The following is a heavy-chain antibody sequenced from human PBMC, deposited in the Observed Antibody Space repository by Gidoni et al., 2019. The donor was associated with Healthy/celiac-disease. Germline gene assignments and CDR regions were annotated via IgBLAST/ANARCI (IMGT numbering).Heavy chain of an antibody. CDR2: ISGSGGST. D-gene: IGHD2-15*01. V-gene: IGHV3-23*01. CDR1: GFTFSSYA. J-gene: IGHJ6*02. CDR3: AKELFAGYCSGGSCYYYGMDV. Sequence: EVQLLESGGGLVQPGGSLSLSCAASGFTFSSYAMSWVRQAPGKGLEWVSAISGSGGSTYYADSVKGRFTISRDNSKNTLYLQMNSLRAEDTAVYYCAKELFAGYCSGGSCYYYGMDVWGQGTTVTVSS.